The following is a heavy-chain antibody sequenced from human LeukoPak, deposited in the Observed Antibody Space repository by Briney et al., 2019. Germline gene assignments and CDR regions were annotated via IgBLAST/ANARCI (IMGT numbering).Heavy chain of an antibody. CDR1: GGSISSYY. CDR3: ARALLPIHSRAFDI. J-gene: IGHJ3*02. D-gene: IGHD2-15*01. CDR2: IYYSGST. V-gene: IGHV4-59*01. Sequence: SETLSLTCTVSGGSISSYYWSWIRQPPGKGQELIGYIYYSGSTNYNPSLKSRVTISVDTSKNQFSLKLSPVTAADTAVYYCARALLPIHSRAFDIWGQGTMVTVSS.